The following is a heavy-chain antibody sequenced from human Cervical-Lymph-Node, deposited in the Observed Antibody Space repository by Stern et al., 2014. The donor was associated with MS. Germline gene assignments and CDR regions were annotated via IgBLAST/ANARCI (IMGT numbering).Heavy chain of an antibody. Sequence: VQLVQSGPGLVKPSQTLSLTCTVSGGSITSGYYYWTWIRQPAGKGLEWIGRISASGTTNYKPSLRGRVTISLDTSKNQFSLSLGSMTAADTAMYYCARASDFYSGYSTDYWGQGAQVTVSA. J-gene: IGHJ4*02. CDR3: ARASDFYSGYSTDY. D-gene: IGHD3-3*01. CDR2: ISASGTT. V-gene: IGHV4-61*02. CDR1: GGSITSGYYY.